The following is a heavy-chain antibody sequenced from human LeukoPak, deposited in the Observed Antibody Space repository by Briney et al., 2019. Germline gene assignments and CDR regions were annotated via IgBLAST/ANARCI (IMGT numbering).Heavy chain of an antibody. CDR1: GFTFTSSA. CDR2: IVVGSGNT. V-gene: IGHV1-58*02. CDR3: AADLYGDLRGFDP. Sequence: SVKVSCKASGFTFTSSAMQWVRQARGQRIEWIGWIVVGSGNTNYAQKFQERVTITRDMSTSTAYMELSSLRSEDTAVYYCAADLYGDLRGFDPWGQGTLVTVSS. D-gene: IGHD4-17*01. J-gene: IGHJ5*02.